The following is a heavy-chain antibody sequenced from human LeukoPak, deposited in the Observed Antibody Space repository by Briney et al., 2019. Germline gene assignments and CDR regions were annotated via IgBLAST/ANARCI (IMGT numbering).Heavy chain of an antibody. V-gene: IGHV1-24*01. J-gene: IGHJ3*02. CDR2: FDPDTVET. D-gene: IGHD1-14*01. CDR1: GYTLTPLS. CDR3: ARDHPYKHTSSSDAFDI. Sequence: ASVKVSGKVSGYTLTPLSMHWVRQAPGKGREGMGGFDPDTVETIYAKKFQGRVTMTDDTSTDTAYMDLSSLRSEDTAVYYCARDHPYKHTSSSDAFDIWGQGTMVTVSS.